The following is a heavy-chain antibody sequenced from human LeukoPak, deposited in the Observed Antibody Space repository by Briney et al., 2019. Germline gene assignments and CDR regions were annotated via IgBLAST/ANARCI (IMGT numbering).Heavy chain of an antibody. J-gene: IGHJ5*02. CDR1: GFTFSSYS. V-gene: IGHV3-48*01. CDR3: ARDRVPAT. CDR2: ITSSSSTI. Sequence: GGSLRPSCAASGFTFSSYSMNWVRQAPGKGLEWVSYITSSSSTIYYADSVKGRFTISRDNAKNSLFLQMNSLRADDTAVYYCARDRVPATWGQGTLVTVSS.